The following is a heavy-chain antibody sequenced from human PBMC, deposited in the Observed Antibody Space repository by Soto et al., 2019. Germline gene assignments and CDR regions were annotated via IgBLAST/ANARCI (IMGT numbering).Heavy chain of an antibody. D-gene: IGHD6-19*01. J-gene: IGHJ4*02. CDR3: ARDHLGIAAGDFDL. V-gene: IGHV3-21*01. CDR2: ISSGRPDI. Sequence: EDHLVESGGGLVKPGGSLRLSCAASGFSLDTYNMNWVRQAPGKGLEWVSSISSGRPDIFYADSVRGRFTISRDDAKKSLFLQMNSLRADDTAVYYCARDHLGIAAGDFDLWGQGTLVTVSS. CDR1: GFSLDTYN.